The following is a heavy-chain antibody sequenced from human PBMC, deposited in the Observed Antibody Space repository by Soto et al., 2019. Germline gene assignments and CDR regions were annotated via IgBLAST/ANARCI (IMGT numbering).Heavy chain of an antibody. V-gene: IGHV3-74*01. CDR3: ARGDRGAFDL. CDR1: GFTFSYYW. CDR2: IHSDGSST. Sequence: SLRLSCAASGFTFSYYWMHWVRQAPGKGLVWVSRIHSDGSSTTYADFVKGRFIISRDNARNTVDLQMNSVRVEDTAVYYCARGDRGAFDLWGQGTVVTFSS. D-gene: IGHD1-26*01. J-gene: IGHJ3*01.